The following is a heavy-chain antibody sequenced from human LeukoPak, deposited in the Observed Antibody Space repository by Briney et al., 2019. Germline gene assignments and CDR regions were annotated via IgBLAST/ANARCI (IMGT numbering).Heavy chain of an antibody. CDR1: GDTLTKLS. J-gene: IGHJ1*01. D-gene: IGHD6-13*01. Sequence: ASVKVSSKVSGDTLTKLSMHWGLQAAGKGLELRGGFDREDGETIYAEEFEGRVTMPEHRPTDTAYIELSSLRSEDTAVYYCASYSPEGAAALEYLQHSAQGPLVSVSS. V-gene: IGHV1-24*01. CDR2: FDREDGET. CDR3: ASYSPEGAAALEYLQH.